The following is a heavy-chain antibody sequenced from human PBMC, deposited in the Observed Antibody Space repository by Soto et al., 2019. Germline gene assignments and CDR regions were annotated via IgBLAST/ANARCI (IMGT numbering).Heavy chain of an antibody. J-gene: IGHJ6*02. D-gene: IGHD2-15*01. Sequence: SQTLSLTCAISGDSVSSNGAAWNWIRQSPSRGLEWLGRTYYRSRWYSDYAVSVRSRIDINADTSKNQVSLQLNSVTPEDTAVYYCARSEEDSDYYYYGMDVWGQGTTVTVSS. CDR2: TYYRSRWYS. V-gene: IGHV6-1*01. CDR3: ARSEEDSDYYYYGMDV. CDR1: GDSVSSNGAA.